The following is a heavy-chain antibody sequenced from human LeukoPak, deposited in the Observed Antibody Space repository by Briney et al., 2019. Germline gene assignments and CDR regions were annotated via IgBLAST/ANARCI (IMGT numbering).Heavy chain of an antibody. J-gene: IGHJ4*02. V-gene: IGHV3-53*01. CDR3: ARNSGYDSNY. CDR1: GFTVSSYY. D-gene: IGHD5-12*01. Sequence: GGSLRLSCVGSGFTVSSYYMSWVRQAPGKGLECVSLIYSGGGTYYADSVKDRFTISRDNSKNTVYLQMNSLRAEDTAVYYCARNSGYDSNYWGQGTLVTVSS. CDR2: IYSGGGT.